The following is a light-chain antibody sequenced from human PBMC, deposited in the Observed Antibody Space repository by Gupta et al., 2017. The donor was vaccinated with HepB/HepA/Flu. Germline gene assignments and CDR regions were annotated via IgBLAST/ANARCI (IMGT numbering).Light chain of an antibody. CDR1: SSNIGSNT. CDR2: SNK. CDR3: AAWDDSLNGWV. Sequence: QSVLPPPPSASGTPGQRVTISCSGSSSNIGSNTVNWYQQLPGTAPKLLIYSNKQRPSGVPDRFSGSKSGTSASLAISGLQAEDEADYYCAAWDDSLNGWVFGGGTKLTVL. J-gene: IGLJ3*02. V-gene: IGLV1-44*01.